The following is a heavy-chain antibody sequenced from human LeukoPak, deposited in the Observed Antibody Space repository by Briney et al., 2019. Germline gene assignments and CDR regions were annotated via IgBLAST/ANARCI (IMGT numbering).Heavy chain of an antibody. J-gene: IGHJ4*02. Sequence: SLKISCAASGFTFDDYAMHWVRQAPGKGLEWVSGISWNSGSIGYADSVKGRFTISRDNAKNSLYLQMNSLRAEDMALYYCAKDSGIQSFDYWGQGTLVTVSS. CDR1: GFTFDDYA. CDR2: ISWNSGSI. D-gene: IGHD5-18*01. CDR3: AKDSGIQSFDY. V-gene: IGHV3-9*03.